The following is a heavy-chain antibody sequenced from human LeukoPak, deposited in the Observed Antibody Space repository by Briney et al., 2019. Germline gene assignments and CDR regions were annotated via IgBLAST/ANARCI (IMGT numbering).Heavy chain of an antibody. J-gene: IGHJ6*03. Sequence: SETLSLTCAVSGGSISSSNWWSWVRQPPGKGLEWIGEIYHSGSTNYNPPLKSRVTILVDKSKNQFSLKLSSVTAADTAVYYCARVKPYGSGDYYYYYMDVWGKGTTVTVSS. CDR1: GGSISSSNW. V-gene: IGHV4-4*02. CDR3: ARVKPYGSGDYYYYYMDV. D-gene: IGHD3-10*01. CDR2: IYHSGST.